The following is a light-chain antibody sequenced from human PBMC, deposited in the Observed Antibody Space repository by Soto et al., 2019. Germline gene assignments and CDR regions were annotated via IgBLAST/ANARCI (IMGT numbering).Light chain of an antibody. CDR3: QQCSDWPLFT. J-gene: IGKJ5*01. Sequence: EIVMTQSPATLSVSPGETATLSCRASQSVSRYLAWYQHRPGQGPRLLIYDASTRATGIPARFSGSGSGTEVTLTISDLQSEDFAVYSCQQCSDWPLFTFGQGTRLEIK. CDR2: DAS. CDR1: QSVSRY. V-gene: IGKV3-15*01.